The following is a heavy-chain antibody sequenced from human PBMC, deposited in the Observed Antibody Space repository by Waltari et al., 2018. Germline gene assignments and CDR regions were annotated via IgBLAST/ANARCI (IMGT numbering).Heavy chain of an antibody. J-gene: IGHJ5*02. Sequence: QVQLVQSGAEVKKQGGSGKVSCKASGDTVTGYDMHWGREGRGQGIAWMGWINPHLGATTHPHKFPARVPMTRAPSTTTAYMELSRLRSDTTALYSCARNKTAVGELPLNWFDPWGQGTLVTVSS. CDR2: INPHLGAT. CDR1: GDTVTGYD. D-gene: IGHD3-16*01. CDR3: ARNKTAVGELPLNWFDP. V-gene: IGHV1-2*02.